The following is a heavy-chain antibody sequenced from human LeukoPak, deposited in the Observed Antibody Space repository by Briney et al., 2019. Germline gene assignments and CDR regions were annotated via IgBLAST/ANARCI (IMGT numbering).Heavy chain of an antibody. CDR2: IYHSGST. Sequence: SETLSLTCIVSGYSISSGYYWVWIRQPPGKGLEWIGSIYHSGSTLYNPSLNRRVTISVDTSKNKFSLKLSSVTAADTAMYYCARDQPYMDVWGEGTTVTVSS. CDR1: GYSISSGYY. V-gene: IGHV4-38-2*02. J-gene: IGHJ6*03. CDR3: ARDQPYMDV.